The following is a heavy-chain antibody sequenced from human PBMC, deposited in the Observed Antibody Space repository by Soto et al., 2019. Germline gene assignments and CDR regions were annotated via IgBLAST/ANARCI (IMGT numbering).Heavy chain of an antibody. J-gene: IGHJ4*02. CDR1: GFTFSNYW. V-gene: IGHV3-74*01. Sequence: EVQLVESGGGLVQPGGSLRLSCAASGFTFSNYWMHWVRQAPGKGLVWVSRIDSDGSSTSYADSVKGRFTISRDNAKNTLYLQMNSLRAEDTAMYYCATLVRGVARFDYWCQGTLVTVSS. CDR3: ATLVRGVARFDY. CDR2: IDSDGSST. D-gene: IGHD3-10*01.